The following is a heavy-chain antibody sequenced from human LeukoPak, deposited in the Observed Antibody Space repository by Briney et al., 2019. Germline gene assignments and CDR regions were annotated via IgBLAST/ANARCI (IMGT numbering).Heavy chain of an antibody. CDR1: GGSVSSVSYY. D-gene: IGHD1-26*01. V-gene: IGHV4-61*01. J-gene: IGHJ4*02. CDR2: IYYSGST. Sequence: SETLSLTCTVSGGSVSSVSYYWSWIRQPPGKRLEWIGYIYYSGSTIYNPSLKSRVTMSVDTSKNQFSLKLTSVTAADTAVYYCAREGSEGATFDYWGQGALVTVSS. CDR3: AREGSEGATFDY.